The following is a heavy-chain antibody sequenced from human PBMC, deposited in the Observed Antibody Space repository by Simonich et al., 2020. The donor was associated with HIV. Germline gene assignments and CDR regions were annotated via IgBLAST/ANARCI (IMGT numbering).Heavy chain of an antibody. V-gene: IGHV3-9*01. J-gene: IGHJ4*02. CDR3: AKDKGAYYGSGSPVY. CDR1: GFTFDDYA. CDR2: ISWNRGSI. Sequence: EVQLVESGGGLVQTGRSLRLSCAASGFTFDDYAMHWVRQAPGKGLGGVAGISWNRGSIGYAYSVKGRFTISRDNAKNSLYLQMNSLRAEDTALYYCAKDKGAYYGSGSPVYWGQGTLVTVSS. D-gene: IGHD3-10*01.